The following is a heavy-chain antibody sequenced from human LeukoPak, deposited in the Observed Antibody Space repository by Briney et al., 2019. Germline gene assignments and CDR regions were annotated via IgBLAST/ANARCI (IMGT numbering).Heavy chain of an antibody. CDR2: ISSSGSTI. Sequence: GGSLRLSCAASGFTFSSYEMNWVRQAPGKGLEWVSYISSSGSTIYYADSVKGRFTISRDNAKNSLYLQMNSLRAEDTAVYYCARDPGYCSGGSCYXSDXWGXXXLVTVSS. J-gene: IGHJ4*02. CDR1: GFTFSSYE. CDR3: ARDPGYCSGGSCYXSDX. V-gene: IGHV3-48*03. D-gene: IGHD2-15*01.